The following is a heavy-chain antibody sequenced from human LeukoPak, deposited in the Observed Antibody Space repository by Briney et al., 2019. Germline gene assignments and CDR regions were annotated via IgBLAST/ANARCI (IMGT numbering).Heavy chain of an antibody. V-gene: IGHV3-33*08. CDR2: IYYDGSNQ. CDR3: ATDRNSGKYYDY. D-gene: IGHD1-26*01. CDR1: GFTFSRHW. Sequence: GGSLRLSCAASGFTFSRHWMYWVRQAPGKGLEWVAVIYYDGSNQYYADSVKGRFTVSRDNAKNTLYLQMDSLRAEDTAVYYCATDRNSGKYYDYWGQGTLVTVSS. J-gene: IGHJ4*02.